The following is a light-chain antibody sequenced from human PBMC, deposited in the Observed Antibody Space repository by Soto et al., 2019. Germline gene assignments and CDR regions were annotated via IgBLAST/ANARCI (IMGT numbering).Light chain of an antibody. V-gene: IGKV1-39*01. CDR1: QSISNY. J-gene: IGKJ1*01. Sequence: DIQMTQSPSSLSASVGDRVTITCRASQSISNYLNWYQQKPGKAPKLLMYAASSLQSGVPSRFSGSGSGTDFTLTISSLQPEDFANYYCQQSYRTPRTFGQGTKVEI. CDR2: AAS. CDR3: QQSYRTPRT.